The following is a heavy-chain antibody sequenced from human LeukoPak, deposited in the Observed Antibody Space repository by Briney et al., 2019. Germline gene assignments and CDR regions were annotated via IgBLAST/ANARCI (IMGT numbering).Heavy chain of an antibody. CDR3: ARNLRYCSSTSCYLYYYGMDV. CDR2: INHSGST. V-gene: IGHV4-34*01. J-gene: IGHJ6*04. D-gene: IGHD2-2*01. CDR1: GGSFSGYY. Sequence: PSETLSLTCAVYGGSFSGYYWSWIRQPPGKGLEWIGEINHSGSTNYNPSLKSRVTISVDTSKNQFSLKLSSVTAADTAVYYCARNLRYCSSTSCYLYYYGMDVWGEGTTVTVSS.